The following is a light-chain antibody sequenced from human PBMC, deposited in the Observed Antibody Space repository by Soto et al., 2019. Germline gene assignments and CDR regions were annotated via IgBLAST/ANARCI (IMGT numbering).Light chain of an antibody. CDR1: SSNIGSNY. V-gene: IGLV1-47*01. J-gene: IGLJ7*01. Sequence: QSVLTQPPSASGTPGQRVTISCSGSSSNIGSNYLYWYQQLPGTAPKLLIYRNNQRPSGVPDRFSGSKSGTSASLAISGLRSEDEADYYCAAWDDSLSGPVFGGGTKFTVL. CDR3: AAWDDSLSGPV. CDR2: RNN.